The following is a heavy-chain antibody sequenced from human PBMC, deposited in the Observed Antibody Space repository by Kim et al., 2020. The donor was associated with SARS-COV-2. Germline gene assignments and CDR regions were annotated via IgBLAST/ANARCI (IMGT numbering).Heavy chain of an antibody. CDR3: ARDLSGYSSSSSAFDI. V-gene: IGHV3-33*01. CDR2: IWYDGSNK. CDR1: GFTFSSYG. J-gene: IGHJ3*02. D-gene: IGHD6-6*01. Sequence: GGSLRLSCEVSGFTFSSYGMHWVRQAPGKGLEWVAVIWYDGSNKYYVDSVKGRFTISRDNSENTMYLQMNSLRAEDTAVYYCARDLSGYSSSSSAFDIWGQGTMVTVSS.